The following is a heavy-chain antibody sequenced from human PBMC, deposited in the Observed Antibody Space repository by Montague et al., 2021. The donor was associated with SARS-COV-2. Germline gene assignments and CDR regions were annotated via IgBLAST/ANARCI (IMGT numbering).Heavy chain of an antibody. Sequence: SLRLSCAASGLTFSSYEMNWVRQAPGKGLEWVSYISSSGSTIYYADSVXGRFTISRDNAKNSLYLQMNSLRAEDTAVYYCARVKPSIAARNYFDYWGQGTLVTVSS. CDR1: GLTFSSYE. V-gene: IGHV3-48*03. CDR2: ISSSGSTI. J-gene: IGHJ4*02. D-gene: IGHD6-6*01. CDR3: ARVKPSIAARNYFDY.